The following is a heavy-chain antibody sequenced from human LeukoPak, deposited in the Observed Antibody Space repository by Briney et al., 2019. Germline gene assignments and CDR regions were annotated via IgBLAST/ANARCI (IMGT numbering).Heavy chain of an antibody. V-gene: IGHV4-34*01. Sequence: SETLSLTCAVYGGSFSGYYWSWIRQPPGKGLEWIGEINHSGSTNYNPSLKSRVTISVDTSKNQFSLKLSSVTAADTAVCYCARTPRGTLTGLAWFDPWGLGTLVTVSS. J-gene: IGHJ5*02. CDR3: ARTPRGTLTGLAWFDP. D-gene: IGHD3-9*01. CDR1: GGSFSGYY. CDR2: INHSGST.